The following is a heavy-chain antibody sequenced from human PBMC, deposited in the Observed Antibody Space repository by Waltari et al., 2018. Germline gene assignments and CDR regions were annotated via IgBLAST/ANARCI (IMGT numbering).Heavy chain of an antibody. J-gene: IGHJ4*02. V-gene: IGHV3-53*01. CDR2: IYSGGST. D-gene: IGHD6-19*01. CDR3: ARVIAVAGYFDY. CDR1: GFTVSRNY. Sequence: EVQLVESGGGLIQPGGSLRLSCSASGFTVSRNYMRWVRQAPGKGLEWVSVIYSGGSTYYADSVKGRFTISRDNSKNTLYLQMNSLRAEDTAVYYCARVIAVAGYFDYWGQGTLVTVSS.